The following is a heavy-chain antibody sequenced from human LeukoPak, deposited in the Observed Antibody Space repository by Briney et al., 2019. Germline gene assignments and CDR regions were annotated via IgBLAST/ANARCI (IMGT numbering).Heavy chain of an antibody. CDR3: ASGHYDSSGYVDDY. CDR2: IYYSGST. CDR1: GGSISSYY. D-gene: IGHD3-22*01. Sequence: PSETLSLTCTVSGGSISSYYWSWLRQPPGKGLEWIGYIYYSGSTNYNPSLKSRVTISVDTSKNQFSLKLSSVTAADTAVYYCASGHYDSSGYVDDYWGQGTLVTVSS. J-gene: IGHJ4*02. V-gene: IGHV4-59*01.